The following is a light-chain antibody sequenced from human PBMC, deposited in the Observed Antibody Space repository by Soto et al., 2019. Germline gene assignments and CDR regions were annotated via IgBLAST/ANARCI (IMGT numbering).Light chain of an antibody. CDR1: QSVSSS. CDR2: GAS. Sequence: EILMTQSPPTLAVSPRERATLXXRASQSVSSSLAWYQQKPGQAPRLLXYGASTWATGAPARFSGSGSGTEFTLTISSLQSEDFAVYYCQQYKSWPPRTFGQGTRLDIK. V-gene: IGKV3-15*01. CDR3: QQYKSWPPRT. J-gene: IGKJ5*01.